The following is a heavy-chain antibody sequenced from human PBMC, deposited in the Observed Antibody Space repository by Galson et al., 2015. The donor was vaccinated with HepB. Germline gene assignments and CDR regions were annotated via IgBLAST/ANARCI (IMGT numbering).Heavy chain of an antibody. CDR1: GFTVSSNY. J-gene: IGHJ4*02. CDR3: ARVVSVGFDY. D-gene: IGHD5/OR15-5a*01. CDR2: IYSGGST. V-gene: IGHV3-53*01. Sequence: SLRLSCAASGFTVSSNYMSWVRQAPGKGLEWVSVIYSGGSTYYADSVKGRFTISRDNAKNSLYLQMNSLRAEDTAVYYCARVVSVGFDYWGQGTLVTVSS.